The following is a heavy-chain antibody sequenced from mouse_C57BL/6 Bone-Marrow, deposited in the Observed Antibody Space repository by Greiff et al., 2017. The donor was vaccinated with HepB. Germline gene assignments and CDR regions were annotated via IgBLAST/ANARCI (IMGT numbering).Heavy chain of an antibody. J-gene: IGHJ3*01. D-gene: IGHD3-2*02. CDR3: ARPLDSSGPPWFAY. CDR1: GFTFSDYY. CDR2: ISNGGGST. V-gene: IGHV5-12*01. Sequence: EVNVVESGGGLVQPGGSLKLSCAASGFTFSDYYMYWVRQTPEKRLEWVAYISNGGGSTYYPDTVKGRFTISRDNAKNTLYLQMSRLKSEDTAMYYCARPLDSSGPPWFAYWGQGTLVTVSA.